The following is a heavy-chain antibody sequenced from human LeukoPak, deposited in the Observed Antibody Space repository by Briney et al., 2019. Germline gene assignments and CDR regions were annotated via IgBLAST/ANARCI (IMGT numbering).Heavy chain of an antibody. V-gene: IGHV3-21*01. J-gene: IGHJ5*02. Sequence: GGSLRLSCAASGFTFSSFGMNWVRQAPGKGLDWVSSISSSGGYIYYADSVKGRFTISRDNAKNSLYLQMNSLRAEDTAVYYCARGSGIVGVVPGWFDPWGQGTLVTVSS. CDR1: GFTFSSFG. CDR2: ISSSGGYI. D-gene: IGHD2-2*01. CDR3: ARGSGIVGVVPGWFDP.